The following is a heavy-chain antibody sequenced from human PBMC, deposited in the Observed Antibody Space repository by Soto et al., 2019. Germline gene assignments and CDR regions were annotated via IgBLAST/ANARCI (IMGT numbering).Heavy chain of an antibody. Sequence: SETLSLTCAVSGYSISSGYYWGWIRQPPGKGLEWIGSIYHSGSTYYNPSLKSRVTISVAKSKNQFSLKLSSVTAADTAVYYCASVRYSSGWYRDYYYYGMDFWGQGTTVTGSS. CDR3: ASVRYSSGWYRDYYYYGMDF. CDR1: GYSISSGYY. J-gene: IGHJ6*02. D-gene: IGHD6-19*01. CDR2: IYHSGST. V-gene: IGHV4-38-2*01.